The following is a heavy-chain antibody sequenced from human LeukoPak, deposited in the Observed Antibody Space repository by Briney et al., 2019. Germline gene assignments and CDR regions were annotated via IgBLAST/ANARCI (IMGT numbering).Heavy chain of an antibody. Sequence: GGSLRLSCAASGFTFSDYYMSWIRQAPGKGLEWVSYISSSGSTIYYADSVKGRFTISRDNAKNLLYLQMNSLRAEDTAVYYCARDGYSYGENWFDPWGQGTLVTVSS. CDR3: ARDGYSYGENWFDP. CDR1: GFTFSDYY. D-gene: IGHD5-18*01. J-gene: IGHJ5*02. CDR2: ISSSGSTI. V-gene: IGHV3-11*01.